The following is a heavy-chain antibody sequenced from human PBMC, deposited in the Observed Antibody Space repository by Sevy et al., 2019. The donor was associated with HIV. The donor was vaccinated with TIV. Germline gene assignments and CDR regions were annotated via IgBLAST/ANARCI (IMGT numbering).Heavy chain of an antibody. CDR1: GYTFTSYD. V-gene: IGHV1-8*01. CDR3: ARGPSVGYDFWSGYPSYYYYGMDV. J-gene: IGHJ6*02. CDR2: MNPNSGNT. D-gene: IGHD3-3*01. Sequence: ASVKVSCKASGYTFTSYDINWVRQATGQGLEWMGWMNPNSGNTGYAQKFQGRVTMTRNTSISTAYMELSSLGSEDTAVYYCARGPSVGYDFWSGYPSYYYYGMDVWGQGTTVTVSS.